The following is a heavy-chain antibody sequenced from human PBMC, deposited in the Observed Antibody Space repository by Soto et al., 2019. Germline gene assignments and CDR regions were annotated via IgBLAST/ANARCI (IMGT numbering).Heavy chain of an antibody. D-gene: IGHD3-16*01. V-gene: IGHV1-69*01. J-gene: IGHJ4*02. CDR1: GGSFSSYT. CDR2: IIIPLTTI. Sequence: QVPLVQSGAEMKKPGSSVKVSCKASGGSFSSYTISWMRQAPGQGPEWVGGIIIPLTTINYAEKIQGRVTITADQTTRTVYLEMSSLRFADTASYYGAIESPGLGYYFVSWGQGTLVSVSS. CDR3: AIESPGLGYYFVS.